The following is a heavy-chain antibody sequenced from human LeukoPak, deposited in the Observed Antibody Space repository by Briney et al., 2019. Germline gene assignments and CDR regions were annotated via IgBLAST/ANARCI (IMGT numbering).Heavy chain of an antibody. CDR2: ISGSGGST. J-gene: IGHJ3*02. V-gene: IGHV3-23*01. D-gene: IGHD3-16*01. CDR3: AKDRDDYVWGSYLGAFDI. CDR1: GFTFSSYA. Sequence: GGSLRLSCAASGFTFSSYAMSWVRQAPGKGLEWVSLISGSGGSTYYADSVKGRFTISRDNSKNTLYLQMNSLRAEDTAVFYCAKDRDDYVWGSYLGAFDIWAQGTMVTVSS.